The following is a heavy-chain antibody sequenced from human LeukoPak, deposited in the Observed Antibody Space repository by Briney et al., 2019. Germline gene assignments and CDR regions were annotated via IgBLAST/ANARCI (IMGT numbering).Heavy chain of an antibody. CDR3: ARSSDRYGMDV. V-gene: IGHV3-21*01. CDR2: ISSGTTYI. D-gene: IGHD2-15*01. CDR1: GFTFSSFG. J-gene: IGHJ6*02. Sequence: GFLRLSCAASGFTFSSFGMNWVRQAPGKGLEWVSSISSGTTYIYYADSVKGRFTISRDNAKNSLYLQMNSLRAEDTAVYFCARSSDRYGMDVWGQGTTVTVSS.